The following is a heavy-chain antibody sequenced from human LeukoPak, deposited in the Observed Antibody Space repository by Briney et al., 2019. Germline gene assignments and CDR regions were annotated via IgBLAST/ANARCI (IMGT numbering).Heavy chain of an antibody. CDR1: GGSISSNY. CDR3: ARQTGDSGYDYWFDP. Sequence: PSETLSLTCTVSGGSISSNYWSWIRQPPGKGLEWIGYIYYSGSTNYNPSLKSRVTISVDTSKNQFSLKLSSVTAADTAVYYCARQTGDSGYDYWFDPW. V-gene: IGHV4-59*08. CDR2: IYYSGST. D-gene: IGHD5-12*01. J-gene: IGHJ5*02.